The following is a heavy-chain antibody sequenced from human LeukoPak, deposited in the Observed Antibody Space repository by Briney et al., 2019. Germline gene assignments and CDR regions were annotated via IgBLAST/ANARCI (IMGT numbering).Heavy chain of an antibody. CDR1: GFTFNTYA. J-gene: IGHJ4*02. Sequence: AGGSLRLSCAASGFTFNTYAMSWVRQTPGKGLEWVAAISGSNPGTYHASSVRGRFTISIDNSKNTLHLQMNGLRAEDAAIYYCAKASAGHYSGAFCYHFDSWGQGTLVTVSS. CDR2: ISGSNPGT. D-gene: IGHD2-15*01. V-gene: IGHV3-23*01. CDR3: AKASAGHYSGAFCYHFDS.